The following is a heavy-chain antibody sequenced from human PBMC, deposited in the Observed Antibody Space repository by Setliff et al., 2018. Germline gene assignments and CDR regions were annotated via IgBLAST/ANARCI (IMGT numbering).Heavy chain of an antibody. CDR1: GYTFTSYA. J-gene: IGHJ4*02. V-gene: IGHV1-18*01. D-gene: IGHD6-13*01. CDR3: ARVSEAAAAGFDY. Sequence: ASVKVSCKASGYTFTSYAFSWVRQAPGQGLEWMGWISAYNGNTNYAQKFQGRVTMTTDTSTSTDYMELRSLRSDDTAVYYCARVSEAAAAGFDYWGQGTLVTVSS. CDR2: ISAYNGNT.